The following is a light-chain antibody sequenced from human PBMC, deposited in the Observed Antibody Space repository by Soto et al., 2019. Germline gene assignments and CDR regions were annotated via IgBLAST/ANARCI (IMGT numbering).Light chain of an antibody. CDR1: QSVRTK. Sequence: EIVMTQSPDTLYVSPGEGATLSCRASQSVRTKLAWYQQKAGQAPRLLIYGASTRATGIPDRFSGSGSGTDFTLTISSLEPEDFAVYYCQQRSNWPPTFGQGTRLEI. CDR2: GAS. V-gene: IGKV3-11*01. CDR3: QQRSNWPPT. J-gene: IGKJ5*01.